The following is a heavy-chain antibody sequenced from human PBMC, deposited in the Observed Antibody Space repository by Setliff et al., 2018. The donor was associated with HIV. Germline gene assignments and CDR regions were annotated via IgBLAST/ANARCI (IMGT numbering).Heavy chain of an antibody. CDR1: GGSISGHY. D-gene: IGHD1-26*01. Sequence: PSETLFLTCILSGGSISGHYWSWIRQPPGKGLEWIGTVHYTGSTVYSLSFKSRVTISLDTSKNQFSLNVNSVNAADTAVYYCARTAPYSGSYYERAFDIWGQGTMVTVSS. V-gene: IGHV4-59*11. J-gene: IGHJ3*02. CDR3: ARTAPYSGSYYERAFDI. CDR2: VHYTGST.